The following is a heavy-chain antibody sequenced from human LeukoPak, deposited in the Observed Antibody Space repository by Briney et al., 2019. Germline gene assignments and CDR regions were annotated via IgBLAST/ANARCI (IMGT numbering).Heavy chain of an antibody. CDR3: VRDSTNFYFDY. V-gene: IGHV3-72*01. J-gene: IGHJ4*02. Sequence: GGSLRLSCAASGFTFSDRNMDWFRQAPGQGLEWVGRVRNKASSYTTEYAASVKGRFTVSRDDSKNSLYLQMNSLRTEDTAVYYCVRDSTNFYFDYWGQGTLVTVSS. CDR2: VRNKASSYTT. D-gene: IGHD1/OR15-1a*01. CDR1: GFTFSDRN.